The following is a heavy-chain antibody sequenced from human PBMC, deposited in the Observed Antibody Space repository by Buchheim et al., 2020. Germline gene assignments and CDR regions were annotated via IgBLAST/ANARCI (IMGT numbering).Heavy chain of an antibody. D-gene: IGHD6-13*01. Sequence: QVQLQESGPGLVKPSQTLSLTCTVSGGSISNVNYYWHWIRQHPGKGLEWIGYIYYSGSTSYNPSLKSRITISVDTSKNQFSLKLSSVTAADTAVYYCAKSIAAAGLWFDPWGQGTL. CDR2: IYYSGST. J-gene: IGHJ5*02. CDR1: GGSISNVNYY. CDR3: AKSIAAAGLWFDP. V-gene: IGHV4-31*03.